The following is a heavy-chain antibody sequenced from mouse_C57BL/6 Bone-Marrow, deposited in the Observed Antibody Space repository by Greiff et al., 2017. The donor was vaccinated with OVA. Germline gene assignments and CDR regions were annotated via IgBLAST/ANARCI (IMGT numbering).Heavy chain of an antibody. CDR3: ARHGNSSGYRGFHY. CDR1: GFTFSDYG. J-gene: IGHJ2*01. D-gene: IGHD3-2*02. CDR2: ISSGSSTS. Sequence: EVQLVESGGGLVKPGGSLKLSCAASGFTFSDYGMHWVRQAPEKGLEWVAYISSGSSTSYYADTVKGRFTISRDNAKNTLFLQMTSLRSEDTAMYYCARHGNSSGYRGFHYWGQGTTLTVSS. V-gene: IGHV5-17*01.